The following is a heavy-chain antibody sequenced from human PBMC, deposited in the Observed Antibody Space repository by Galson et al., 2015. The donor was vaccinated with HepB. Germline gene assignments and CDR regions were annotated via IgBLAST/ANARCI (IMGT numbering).Heavy chain of an antibody. V-gene: IGHV3-48*04. D-gene: IGHD4-23*01. CDR2: ISPGDDSV. CDR1: GLTFNTYT. Sequence: SLRLSCAASGLTFNTYTVTWVRQALGKGLEWLSCISPGDDSVYYADSVKGRFSISIDNSKSSVYLQMSSLRVEDTAVYFCARGHGGISATWGQGTLVTVSS. CDR3: ARGHGGISAT. J-gene: IGHJ5*02.